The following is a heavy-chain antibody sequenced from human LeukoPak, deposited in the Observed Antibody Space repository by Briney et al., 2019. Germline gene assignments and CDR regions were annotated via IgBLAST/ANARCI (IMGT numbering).Heavy chain of an antibody. Sequence: PGGSLRLSCAASGFTFSSYGMHWVRQAPGKGLEWVAFIRDNGSNKDYADSVRGRFTISRDNSKNTLYLQMNSLRDEDTAVYYCAKDWGAMTTPLFFDYWGQGTLVTVSS. CDR3: AKDWGAMTTPLFFDY. V-gene: IGHV3-30*02. D-gene: IGHD4-17*01. CDR2: IRDNGSNK. CDR1: GFTFSSYG. J-gene: IGHJ4*02.